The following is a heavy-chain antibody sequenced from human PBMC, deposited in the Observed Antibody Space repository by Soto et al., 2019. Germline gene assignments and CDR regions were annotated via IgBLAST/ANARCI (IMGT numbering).Heavy chain of an antibody. CDR1: GYTFTSYG. CDR2: ISAYNGNT. Sequence: ASVKVSCKASGYTFTSYGISWVRQAPGQGLEWMGWISAYNGNTNYAQKPQGRVTMTTDTSTSTAYMELRSLRSDDTAVYYCARGLADYGDFRASHDWFDPWGQGTLVTVSS. V-gene: IGHV1-18*01. D-gene: IGHD4-17*01. J-gene: IGHJ5*02. CDR3: ARGLADYGDFRASHDWFDP.